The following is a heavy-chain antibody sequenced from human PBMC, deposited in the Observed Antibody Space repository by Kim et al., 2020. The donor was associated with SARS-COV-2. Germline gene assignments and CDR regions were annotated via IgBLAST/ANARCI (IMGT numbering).Heavy chain of an antibody. J-gene: IGHJ5*02. D-gene: IGHD6-13*01. Sequence: ASVKVSCKASGYTFTSYYMHWVRQAPGQGLEWMGIINPSGGSTSYAQKFQGRVTMTRDTSTSTVYMELSSLRSEDTAVYYCAGDARFSPLYSSSWYSSVGLGWFDPWGQGTLVTVSS. CDR2: INPSGGST. CDR1: GYTFTSYY. CDR3: AGDARFSPLYSSSWYSSVGLGWFDP. V-gene: IGHV1-46*01.